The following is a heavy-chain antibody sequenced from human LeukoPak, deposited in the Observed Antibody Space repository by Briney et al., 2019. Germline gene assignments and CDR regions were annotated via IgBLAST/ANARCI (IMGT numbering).Heavy chain of an antibody. J-gene: IGHJ4*02. CDR1: GFTVSDNY. D-gene: IGHD5-18*01. V-gene: IGHV3-66*01. CDR3: ARDPGYSYGLDY. CDR2: IYSGGST. Sequence: GGSLRLSCAASGFTVSDNYMSWVRQAPGKGLEWVSVIYSGGSTNYADSVKGRFTISRDNSENTLYLQMNSLRADDTAVYYCARDPGYSYGLDYWGQGTLVTVSS.